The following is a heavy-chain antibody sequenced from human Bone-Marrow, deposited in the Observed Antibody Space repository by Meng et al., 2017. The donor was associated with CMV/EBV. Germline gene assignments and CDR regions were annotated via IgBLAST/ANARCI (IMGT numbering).Heavy chain of an antibody. J-gene: IGHJ5*02. Sequence: ASVKVSCKASVYTFTSYGISWVRQAPGRGLEWMGWIRAYNGNTNYAQKLQGRVTMTTDTSTSTAYMELRSLRSDDTAVYYCATTSNPNYGDHVSFSFDPWGQGTLVTVSS. CDR1: VYTFTSYG. V-gene: IGHV1-18*01. CDR2: IRAYNGNT. D-gene: IGHD4-17*01. CDR3: ATTSNPNYGDHVSFSFDP.